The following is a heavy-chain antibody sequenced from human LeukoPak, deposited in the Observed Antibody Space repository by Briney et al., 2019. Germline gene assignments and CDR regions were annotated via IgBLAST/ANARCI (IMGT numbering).Heavy chain of an antibody. CDR2: IWYDGSNG. J-gene: IGHJ3*02. CDR3: ARPLSIVGTTIGAFDI. V-gene: IGHV3-33*01. CDR1: GFTFSNHG. D-gene: IGHD1-26*01. Sequence: PGGSLRLSCAASGFTFSNHGMHWVRHAPRKGLDWVAVIWYDGSNGYYAGSVKGRFTISRDNSKNTLYLQMDSLRAEDTAVYYCARPLSIVGTTIGAFDIWGQGTMVTVSS.